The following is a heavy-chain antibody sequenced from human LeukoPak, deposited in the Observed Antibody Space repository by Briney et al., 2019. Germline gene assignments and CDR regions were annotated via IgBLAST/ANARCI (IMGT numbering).Heavy chain of an antibody. D-gene: IGHD1-26*01. CDR3: AKDHGSTWYYFDY. J-gene: IGHJ4*02. CDR2: ISDSGVST. CDR1: GFTFSSYA. Sequence: PGGFLRLSCAASGFTFSSYAMSWVRQAPGKGLEWVSGISDSGVSTYYADSVKGRFTISRDNSKNTLYLQMNSLRAEDTAVYYCAKDHGSTWYYFDYWGQGTLVTVSS. V-gene: IGHV3-23*01.